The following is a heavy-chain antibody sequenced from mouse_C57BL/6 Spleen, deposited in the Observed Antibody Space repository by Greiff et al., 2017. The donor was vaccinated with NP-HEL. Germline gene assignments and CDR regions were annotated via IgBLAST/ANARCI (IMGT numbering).Heavy chain of an antibody. CDR2: INPNNGGT. D-gene: IGHD2-4*01. Sequence: VQLKESGPELVKPGASVKMSCKASGYTFTDYNMHWVKQSHGKSLEWIGYINPNNGGTSYNQEFKGKATLTVNKSSSTAYMELRSLTSEDSAVYYCARWEDYDVDYWGQGTTLTVSS. V-gene: IGHV1-22*01. CDR1: GYTFTDYN. CDR3: ARWEDYDVDY. J-gene: IGHJ2*01.